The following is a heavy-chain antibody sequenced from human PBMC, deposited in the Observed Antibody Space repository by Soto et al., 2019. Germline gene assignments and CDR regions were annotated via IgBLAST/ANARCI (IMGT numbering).Heavy chain of an antibody. CDR2: ISPHNGNT. J-gene: IGHJ2*01. D-gene: IGHD4-17*01. V-gene: IGHV1-18*01. Sequence: QVQLVQSGPEVKEPGASVKVSCKASGYTFTSRGIYWVRQAPGQGLEWMGWISPHNGNTHYAQSLQDRVTLTTDTSTSTAYMDLRSLRSDDTAVYYCVREAGDYDWYFDLWGRGTPVTVSS. CDR3: VREAGDYDWYFDL. CDR1: GYTFTSRG.